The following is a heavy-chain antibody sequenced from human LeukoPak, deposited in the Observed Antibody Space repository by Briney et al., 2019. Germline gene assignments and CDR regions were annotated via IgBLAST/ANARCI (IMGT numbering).Heavy chain of an antibody. Sequence: SETLSLTCTVSGGSISSHCWSWIRQPPGKGLEWIGYIYYSGSTNYNPSLKSRVTISVDTSKNQFSLKLSSVTAADTAVYYCARVRAVVVPAAIPMEAYYYYYMDVWGKGTTVTVSS. V-gene: IGHV4-59*11. CDR1: GGSISSHC. CDR2: IYYSGST. D-gene: IGHD2-2*02. CDR3: ARVRAVVVPAAIPMEAYYYYYMDV. J-gene: IGHJ6*03.